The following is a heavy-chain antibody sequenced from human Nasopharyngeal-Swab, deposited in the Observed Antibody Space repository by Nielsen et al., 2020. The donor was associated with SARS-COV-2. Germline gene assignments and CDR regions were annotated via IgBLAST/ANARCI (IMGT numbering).Heavy chain of an antibody. CDR2: ISGSGGST. CDR1: GFTFSSYA. CDR3: AGDLGGYFDY. Sequence: GESLTISCAASGFTFSSYAMSWVRQAPGKGLEWVSAISGSGGSTYYADSVKGRFTISRDNSKNTLYLQMNSLRAEDTAVYYCAGDLGGYFDYWGQGTLVTVSS. D-gene: IGHD3-10*01. V-gene: IGHV3-23*01. J-gene: IGHJ4*02.